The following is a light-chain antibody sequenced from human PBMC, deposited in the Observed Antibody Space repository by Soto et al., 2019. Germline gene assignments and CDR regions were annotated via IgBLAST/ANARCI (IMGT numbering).Light chain of an antibody. CDR2: DAS. Sequence: IQMTQSPSTLSASVGDRVTITCRASQSINSWLAWYQQKPGKAPKLLIYDASNLESGVPSRFSGSGSGTEFTLTISSLQPVDFATYYCQQYNSFWTFGQGTKVDI. CDR3: QQYNSFWT. V-gene: IGKV1-5*01. J-gene: IGKJ1*01. CDR1: QSINSW.